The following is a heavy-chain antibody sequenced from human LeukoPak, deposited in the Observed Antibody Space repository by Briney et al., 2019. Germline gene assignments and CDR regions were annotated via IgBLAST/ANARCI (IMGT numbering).Heavy chain of an antibody. D-gene: IGHD3-22*01. CDR3: ARDYYETSGYYYVYDY. Sequence: GRSLRLSCEVSGFTFNSHGMHWVRQAPGKGLEWVAIISYDGSNKYYADSVKGRFTISRDNSKNTLYLQMNSLRAEDTAVYYCARDYYETSGYYYVYDYRGQGTLVTVSS. J-gene: IGHJ4*02. CDR1: GFTFNSHG. V-gene: IGHV3-30*03. CDR2: ISYDGSNK.